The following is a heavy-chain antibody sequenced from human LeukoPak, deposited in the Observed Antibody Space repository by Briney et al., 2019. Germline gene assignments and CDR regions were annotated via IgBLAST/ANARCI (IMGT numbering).Heavy chain of an antibody. D-gene: IGHD6-19*01. V-gene: IGHV3-30*02. Sequence: GGSLRLSCAASGFPFSSYGIHWVRQAPGKGLEWVAFIRFDGSVKYYADSVKGRFTISRDNSKNTLYLQMNNVRAEDTAVYYCAKDLYGSGWTPDYWGHGTLLTVSS. CDR3: AKDLYGSGWTPDY. CDR1: GFPFSSYG. CDR2: IRFDGSVK. J-gene: IGHJ4*01.